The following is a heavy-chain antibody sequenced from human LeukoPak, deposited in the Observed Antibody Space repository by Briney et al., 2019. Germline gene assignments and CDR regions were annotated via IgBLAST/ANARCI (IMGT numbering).Heavy chain of an antibody. Sequence: ASVKVSCKASGYTFTSYYMHWVRQAPGQGLEWMGIINPSGGSTSYAQKFQGRVTMTRDMSTSTAYMELRSLRSDDTAVYYCARDRPMATIPPFDYWGQGTLVTVSS. CDR1: GYTFTSYY. CDR3: ARDRPMATIPPFDY. V-gene: IGHV1-46*01. CDR2: INPSGGST. D-gene: IGHD5-24*01. J-gene: IGHJ4*02.